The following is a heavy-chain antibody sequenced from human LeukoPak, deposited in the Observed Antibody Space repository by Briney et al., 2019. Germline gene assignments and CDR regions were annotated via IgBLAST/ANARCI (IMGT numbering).Heavy chain of an antibody. Sequence: PSQTLSLTCTVSGGSISSGGYYWGWIRQPPGKGLEWIGYIYYSASTYYSPSLKSRVTVSVDTSKNRFSLKLSSVTAADTAMYYCARDLSGYGIFDYWGQGTLVTVSS. V-gene: IGHV4-30-4*08. CDR2: IYYSAST. D-gene: IGHD5-12*01. CDR3: ARDLSGYGIFDY. CDR1: GGSISSGGYY. J-gene: IGHJ4*02.